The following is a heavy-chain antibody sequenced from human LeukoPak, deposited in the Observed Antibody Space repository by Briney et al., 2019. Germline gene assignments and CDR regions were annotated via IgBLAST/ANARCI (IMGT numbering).Heavy chain of an antibody. J-gene: IGHJ4*02. CDR2: IGTAGDT. Sequence: GGSLRLSCAASGFTFSSYDMHWVRQATGKGLEWVSAIGTAGDTYYPGSVKGRLTISRENAKNSLYLQMNSLRAGDTAVYYCARGKYSSGWYDPSHFDYWGQGTLVTVSS. D-gene: IGHD6-19*01. CDR1: GFTFSSYD. CDR3: ARGKYSSGWYDPSHFDY. V-gene: IGHV3-13*01.